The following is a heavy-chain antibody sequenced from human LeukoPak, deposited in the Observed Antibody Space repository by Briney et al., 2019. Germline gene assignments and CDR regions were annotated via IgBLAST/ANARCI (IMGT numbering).Heavy chain of an antibody. CDR2: INPNSGGT. Sequence: ASVRVPCKASGYTFTGYYMHWVRQAPGQGLEWMGRINPNSGGTNYAQKFQGRVTMTRDTSISTAYMELSRLRSDDTAVYYCATIPPAAIGYWGQGTLVTVSS. CDR1: GYTFTGYY. V-gene: IGHV1-2*06. CDR3: ATIPPAAIGY. D-gene: IGHD2-15*01. J-gene: IGHJ4*02.